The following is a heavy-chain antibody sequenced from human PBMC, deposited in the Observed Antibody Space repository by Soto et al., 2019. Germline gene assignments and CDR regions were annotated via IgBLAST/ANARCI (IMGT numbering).Heavy chain of an antibody. CDR3: AKSGGEYYFDY. J-gene: IGHJ4*02. CDR2: IFWDGGTA. V-gene: IGHV3-43*01. CDR1: GFTFDDYS. D-gene: IGHD2-21*01. Sequence: LRLSCAASGFTFDDYSMHWVRQTPGKGLEWISLIFWDGGTAYYADSVKGRFTTSRDNSKNTLYLQMNSLRSDDTALYYCAKSGGEYYFDYWGQGTLVTVSS.